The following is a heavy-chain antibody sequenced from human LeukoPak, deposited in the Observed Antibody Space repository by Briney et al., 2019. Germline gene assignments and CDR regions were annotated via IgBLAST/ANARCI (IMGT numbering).Heavy chain of an antibody. V-gene: IGHV3-23*01. Sequence: GGSLRLSCAASGFTFSSYAMTWVRHAPGKGLEWVSGINGSGGRTYYAVSVKGRFTISRDNSKNTLYLQMNSLRAEDTAIYYCAKDPFFDYWGQGTLVTVSS. J-gene: IGHJ4*02. CDR2: INGSGGRT. CDR1: GFTFSSYA. CDR3: AKDPFFDY.